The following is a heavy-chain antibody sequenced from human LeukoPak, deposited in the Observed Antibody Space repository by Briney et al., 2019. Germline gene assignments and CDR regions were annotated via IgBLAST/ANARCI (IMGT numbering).Heavy chain of an antibody. J-gene: IGHJ3*02. CDR2: ISYDGSNK. CDR3: ARTRGASDI. CDR1: GFTFSSYG. Sequence: GRSLRLSCAASGFTFSSYGVHWVRQAPGKGLEWVAVISYDGSNKYYADSVKGRFTISRDNSKNTLYLQMNSLRAEDTAVYYCARTRGASDIWGQGTMVTVSS. V-gene: IGHV3-30*03.